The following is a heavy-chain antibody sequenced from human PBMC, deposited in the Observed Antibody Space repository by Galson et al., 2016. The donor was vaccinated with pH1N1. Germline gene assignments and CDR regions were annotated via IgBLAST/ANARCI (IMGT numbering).Heavy chain of an antibody. CDR1: GFTFGIFG. D-gene: IGHD3-3*01. CDR2: ISGVGDST. CDR3: AKHDGSGYYYSRRIH. J-gene: IGHJ4*02. Sequence: SLRLSCAVSGFTFGIFGMSWLRQAPGKGLEWISAISGVGDSTYHADSVKGRFTISRDNSKNTLNLQMSSLRAEDTAVYYCAKHDGSGYYYSRRIHWGQGTLVTVSS. V-gene: IGHV3-23*01.